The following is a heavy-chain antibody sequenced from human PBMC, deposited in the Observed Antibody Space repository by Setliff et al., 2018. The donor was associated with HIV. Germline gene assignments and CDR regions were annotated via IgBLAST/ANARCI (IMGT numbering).Heavy chain of an antibody. CDR2: IYHSGST. Sequence: SETLSLTCGVSGYFISSGYYWAWIRQSPGKGLEWIGTIYHSGSTYYNPSLKSRVTISVDTSKNQFPLSLSSVTAADTAVYYCARSAYDSSGLPYWGQGTLVTVSS. CDR1: GYFISSGYY. J-gene: IGHJ4*02. CDR3: ARSAYDSSGLPY. V-gene: IGHV4-38-2*01. D-gene: IGHD3-22*01.